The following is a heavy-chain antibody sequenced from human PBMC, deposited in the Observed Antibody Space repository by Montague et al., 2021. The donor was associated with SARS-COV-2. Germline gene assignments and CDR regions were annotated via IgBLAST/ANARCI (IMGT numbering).Heavy chain of an antibody. Sequence: SETLSLTCNVSGGSINNYYWSWIRQSPGRRLEWIGYIYYTGSTTRXPSLDSRVTISLDTSRDLVSLELRSLTAADTAVYYCARGGGWKRHFDYWGQGTLVAVSS. CDR2: IYYTGST. J-gene: IGHJ4*02. V-gene: IGHV4-59*01. CDR1: GGSINNYY. D-gene: IGHD4-23*01. CDR3: ARGGGWKRHFDY.